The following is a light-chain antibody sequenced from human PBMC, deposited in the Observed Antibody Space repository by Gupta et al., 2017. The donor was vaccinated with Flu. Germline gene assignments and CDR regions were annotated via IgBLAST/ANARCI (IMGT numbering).Light chain of an antibody. CDR3: QQYYSSPGYT. J-gene: IGKJ2*01. CDR1: QSVLYSSNNKNY. CDR2: WAS. V-gene: IGKV4-1*01. Sequence: DIVITQSPDPLAVSLGERASINCKSSQSVLYSSNNKNYLSWYQQRPGQPPKLLIYWASTRGSGVPDRFSGSGSGTDFTLTISSLQAEDVAVYYCQQYYSSPGYTFGQGTKLEIK.